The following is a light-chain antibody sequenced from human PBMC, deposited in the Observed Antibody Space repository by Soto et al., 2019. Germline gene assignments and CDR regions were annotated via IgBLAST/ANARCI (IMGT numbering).Light chain of an antibody. CDR3: QQYGSVPLT. CDR2: GAS. V-gene: IGKV3-20*01. Sequence: EIVLTQSPGTLSLSPGERATLSCRASESVSTNYFAWYQQKPGQAPMLLISGASSRATGIPERFSGSGSGADFTLTINRLEPEDFAVYYCQQYGSVPLTFGGGTKVEIK. CDR1: ESVSTNY. J-gene: IGKJ4*01.